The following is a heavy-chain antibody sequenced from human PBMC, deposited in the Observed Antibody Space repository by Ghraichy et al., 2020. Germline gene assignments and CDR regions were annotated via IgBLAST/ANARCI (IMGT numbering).Heavy chain of an antibody. CDR3: AKERPQFDP. CDR1: GLSFRTSA. CDR2: IGIDGRT. V-gene: IGHV3-23*01. Sequence: GSLRLSCVASGLSFRTSAMSWVRQLPGKGLEWISTIGIDGRTYYRDSLKGRISISRDNNINTVFLQMDSLRPEDTAMYYCAKERPQFDPWGQGTLVIVSS. J-gene: IGHJ5*02.